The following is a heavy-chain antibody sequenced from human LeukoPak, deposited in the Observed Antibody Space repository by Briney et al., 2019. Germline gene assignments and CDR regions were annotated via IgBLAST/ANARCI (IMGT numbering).Heavy chain of an antibody. CDR2: IYPGDSDT. Sequence: GESLKISCKGSGYNFTIYWIGWVRQMPGKGLEWMGVIYPGDSDTRYSPSFRGQVTISVDKSNSTAYLQWSSLKASDTAMYYCARRDYTSGRTYFHHWGQGTLVTVSS. CDR3: ARRDYTSGRTYFHH. D-gene: IGHD6-19*01. V-gene: IGHV5-51*01. J-gene: IGHJ1*01. CDR1: GYNFTIYW.